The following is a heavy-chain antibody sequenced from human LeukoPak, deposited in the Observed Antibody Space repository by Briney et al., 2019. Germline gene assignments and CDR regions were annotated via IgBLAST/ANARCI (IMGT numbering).Heavy chain of an antibody. Sequence: GGSLRLSCAASGFTFSSYSMNWVRQAPGKGLEWVSSISSSSSYIYYADSVKGRSTISRDNAKNSLYLQMNSLRAEDTAVYYCARRPNYYGSGSYHHFDYWGQGTLVTVSS. V-gene: IGHV3-21*01. J-gene: IGHJ4*02. CDR3: ARRPNYYGSGSYHHFDY. D-gene: IGHD3-10*01. CDR1: GFTFSSYS. CDR2: ISSSSSYI.